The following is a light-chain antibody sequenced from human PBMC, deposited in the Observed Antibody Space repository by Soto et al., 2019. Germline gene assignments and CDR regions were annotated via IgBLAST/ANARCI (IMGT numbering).Light chain of an antibody. V-gene: IGKV3-20*01. CDR1: QSVSSTY. CDR2: GAS. J-gene: IGKJ4*01. Sequence: PGERATLSCRASQSVSSTYLAWYQQKPGQAPRLLIYGASSRATGIPDRFSGSGSGTDFTLTISRLEPEDFAVYYCQQYGSAPLTFGGGNKVEIK. CDR3: QQYGSAPLT.